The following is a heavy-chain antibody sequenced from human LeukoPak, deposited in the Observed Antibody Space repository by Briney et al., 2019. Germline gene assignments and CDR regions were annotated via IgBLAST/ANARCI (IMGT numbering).Heavy chain of an antibody. CDR1: GGTFSSYA. Sequence: ASVKVSCKASGGTFSSYAINWVRQATGQGLEWMGWINPNSGNTAYAQKFQGRVTMTRNTSISTAYMELSSLRSEDTAVYYCARGSILLWFGESYGTWGQGTLVTVSS. D-gene: IGHD3-10*01. J-gene: IGHJ5*02. CDR2: INPNSGNT. CDR3: ARGSILLWFGESYGT. V-gene: IGHV1-8*02.